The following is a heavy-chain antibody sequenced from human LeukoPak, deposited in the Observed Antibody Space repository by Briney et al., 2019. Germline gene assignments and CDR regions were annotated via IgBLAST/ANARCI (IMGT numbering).Heavy chain of an antibody. Sequence: PSETLSLTCIVPGGSISTSNYFWGWIRQPPGKGLECVGSIDYSGTTYYNPSLKSRVTISAEMSKNQFSLNLSSVTAADTAVYFCARRLRYCSTTTCYPYYLDYWGQGTLVTVSS. V-gene: IGHV4-39*01. J-gene: IGHJ4*02. D-gene: IGHD2-2*01. CDR2: IDYSGTT. CDR3: ARRLRYCSTTTCYPYYLDY. CDR1: GGSISTSNYF.